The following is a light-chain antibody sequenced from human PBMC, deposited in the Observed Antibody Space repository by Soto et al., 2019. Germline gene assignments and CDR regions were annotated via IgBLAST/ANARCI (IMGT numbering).Light chain of an antibody. CDR1: ESIARH. CDR2: AAS. Sequence: DIQMTQSPSSLSASVGDRVTITCRASESIARHLNWYQQKPGKAPKLLIYAASSLQNGVPSRFHGGISATDFTLTISSLQPEDFATYHCQQSHSALSMTFGQRTRLEIK. V-gene: IGKV1-39*01. CDR3: QQSHSALSMT. J-gene: IGKJ5*01.